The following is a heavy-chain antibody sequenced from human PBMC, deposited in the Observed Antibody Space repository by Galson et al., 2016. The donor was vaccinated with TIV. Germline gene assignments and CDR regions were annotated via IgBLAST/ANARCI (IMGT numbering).Heavy chain of an antibody. J-gene: IGHJ6*02. V-gene: IGHV1-2*02. D-gene: IGHD6-13*01. CDR1: GYSFTAYF. CDR3: ARIEGSAAAAAD. CDR2: ISPNSGGT. Sequence: SVKVSCKASGYSFTAYFVHWVRQAPGQGLEWMGWISPNSGGTKYAQKFQGRFTMTSDTSINTAYMEVTGLTFDDTAVYYCARIEGSAAAAADWGQGTTVTVS.